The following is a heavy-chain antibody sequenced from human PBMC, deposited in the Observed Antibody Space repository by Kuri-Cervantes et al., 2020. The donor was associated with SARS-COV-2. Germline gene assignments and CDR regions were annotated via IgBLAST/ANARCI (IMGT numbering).Heavy chain of an antibody. D-gene: IGHD5-12*01. J-gene: IGHJ3*02. CDR2: INAGNGNT. CDR1: GYTLTSYA. Sequence: ASVKVSCKASGYTLTSYAMNWVRQAPGQRLEWMGWINAGNGNTKYSQKFQGRVTITRDTSASTAYMELSSLRSEDTAVYYCARVSWGSGYSGYDLGDAFDIWGQGTMVTVSS. CDR3: ARVSWGSGYSGYDLGDAFDI. V-gene: IGHV1-3*01.